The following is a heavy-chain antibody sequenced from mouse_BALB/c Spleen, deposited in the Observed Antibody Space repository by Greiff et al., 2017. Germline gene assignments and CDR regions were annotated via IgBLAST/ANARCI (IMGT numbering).Heavy chain of an antibody. Sequence: EVHLVESGPGLVKPSQSLSLTCTVTGYSITSDYAWNWIRQFPGNKLEWMGYISYSGSTSYNPSLKSRISITRDTSKNQFFLQLNSVTTEDTATYYCARNSPYDSFAYWGQGTLVTVSA. J-gene: IGHJ3*01. V-gene: IGHV3-2*02. CDR2: ISYSGST. CDR3: ARNSPYDSFAY. D-gene: IGHD2-4*01. CDR1: GYSITSDYA.